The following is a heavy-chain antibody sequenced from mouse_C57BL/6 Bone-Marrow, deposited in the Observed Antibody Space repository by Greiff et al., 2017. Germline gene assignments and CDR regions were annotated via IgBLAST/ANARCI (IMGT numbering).Heavy chain of an antibody. Sequence: VQLQQSGAELVRPGASVKLSCTASGFNIKDDYIHWVKQRPEQGLEWIGWIDPEIGDTEYASKFQGMATITSDTSSNTANLQLSSLTSEYTAVYYCAAFDGNYFDFWGQGTPLTVAS. D-gene: IGHD2-3*01. V-gene: IGHV14-4*01. J-gene: IGHJ2*01. CDR1: GFNIKDDY. CDR2: IDPEIGDT. CDR3: AAFDGNYFDF.